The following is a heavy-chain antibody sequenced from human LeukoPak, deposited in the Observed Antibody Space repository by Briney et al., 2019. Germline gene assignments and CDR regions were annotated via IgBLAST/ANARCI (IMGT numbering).Heavy chain of an antibody. J-gene: IGHJ6*03. CDR3: ARHHQYPITYYMDV. CDR2: INPNSGGT. CDR1: GYTFTGYY. D-gene: IGHD3-10*01. Sequence: ASVKVSCKASGYTFTGYYMHWVRQAPGQGLEWMGWINPNSGGTNYAQKLQGRITMTTDTSTSTAYMELRSLRSDDTAVYYCARHHQYPITYYMDVWGKGTTVTVSS. V-gene: IGHV1-2*02.